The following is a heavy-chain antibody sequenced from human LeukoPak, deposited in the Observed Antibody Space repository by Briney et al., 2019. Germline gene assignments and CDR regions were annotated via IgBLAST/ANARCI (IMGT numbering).Heavy chain of an antibody. D-gene: IGHD3-10*01. V-gene: IGHV1-3*01. J-gene: IGHJ4*02. Sequence: ASVKVSCKASGYTFTSYAMHWVRQAPGQGLVWMGWINAGNGNTKYSQKFQGRVTITRDTSASTAYMELSSLRSEDTAVYYCARLPGYYGSGSSDYWGQGTLVTVSS. CDR1: GYTFTSYA. CDR2: INAGNGNT. CDR3: ARLPGYYGSGSSDY.